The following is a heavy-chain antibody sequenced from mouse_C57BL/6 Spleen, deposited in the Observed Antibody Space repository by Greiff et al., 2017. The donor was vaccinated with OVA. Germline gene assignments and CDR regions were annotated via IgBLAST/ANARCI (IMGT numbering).Heavy chain of an antibody. J-gene: IGHJ2*01. V-gene: IGHV1-82*01. D-gene: IGHD1-1*01. Sequence: ESGPELVKPGASVKISCKASGYAFSSSWMNWVKQRPGKGLEWIGRIYPGDGDTNYNGKFKGKATLTADKSSSTAYMQLSSLTSEDSAVYFCASITTVVAHFDYWGQGTTLTVSS. CDR1: GYAFSSSW. CDR2: IYPGDGDT. CDR3: ASITTVVAHFDY.